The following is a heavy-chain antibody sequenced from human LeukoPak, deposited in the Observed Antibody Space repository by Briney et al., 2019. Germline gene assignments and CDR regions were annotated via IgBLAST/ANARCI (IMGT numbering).Heavy chain of an antibody. CDR3: ARRQWLDAFDI. Sequence: PGGSLTLSCAASGFTFISNGMGWVRQLPGKGLDWVANIKQDGSEAYYVGSVKGQFTISRDNAKKSLYLQMNSLRDEDTAVYYCARRQWLDAFDIWGQGTVATVSS. CDR2: IKQDGSEA. J-gene: IGHJ3*02. CDR1: GFTFISNG. D-gene: IGHD6-19*01. V-gene: IGHV3-7*01.